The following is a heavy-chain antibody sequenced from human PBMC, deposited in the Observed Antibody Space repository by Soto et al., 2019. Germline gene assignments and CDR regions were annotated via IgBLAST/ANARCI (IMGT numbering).Heavy chain of an antibody. CDR1: GFTLSGRS. J-gene: IGHJ6*04. D-gene: IGHD3-10*01. V-gene: IGHV3-74*01. CDR2: IDNAGTDS. CDR3: ARGWFGPDV. Sequence: EVQLVASEGGLVQPGGSLRLSCAASGFTLSGRSMHWVRQAPGKGLVWVSGIDNAGTDSTYADSVKGRFTSSRDNAKNMLYLQMNSLRVEDTAVYYCARGWFGPDVWGKGTTVTVSS.